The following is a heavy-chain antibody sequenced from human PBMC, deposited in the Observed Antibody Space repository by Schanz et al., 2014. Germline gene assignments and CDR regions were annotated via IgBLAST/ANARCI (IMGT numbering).Heavy chain of an antibody. V-gene: IGHV3-7*01. D-gene: IGHD3-22*01. Sequence: DVQLVESGGGLVQSGGSLRLSCAASGFNFGDYYMTWVRQAPGKGLESVAKINPDGSGKYYVVSVEGRFTISRDNAKNTLYLQMNSLRTEDTAVYFCAKSYDTSGYSGFDYWGQGTLVTVSS. CDR3: AKSYDTSGYSGFDY. J-gene: IGHJ4*02. CDR1: GFNFGDYY. CDR2: INPDGSGK.